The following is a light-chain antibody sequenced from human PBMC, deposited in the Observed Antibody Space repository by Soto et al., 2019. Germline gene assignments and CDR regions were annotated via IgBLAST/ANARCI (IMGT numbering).Light chain of an antibody. CDR2: GAS. Sequence: EIVLSMSPPTLYVYTGERATLSCRASQSVSRDLAWYQQKPGQAPRLLIYGASTRAPSIPARFSGSGSGTEFTLTINSLQSEDSALYYCQQHNQWPITFDQGTRLEIK. CDR1: QSVSRD. CDR3: QQHNQWPIT. J-gene: IGKJ5*01. V-gene: IGKV3-15*01.